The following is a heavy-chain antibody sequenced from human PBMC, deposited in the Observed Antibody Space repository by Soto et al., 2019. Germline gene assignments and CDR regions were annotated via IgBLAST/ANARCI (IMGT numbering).Heavy chain of an antibody. V-gene: IGHV3-11*06. CDR1: GFTFSDYY. CDR2: ISSSSSYT. CDR3: ARDLPWNQRNDAFDI. Sequence: GSLRLSCAASGFTFSDYYMSWIRQAPGKGLEWVSYISSSSSYTNYADSVKGRFTISRDNAKNSLYLQMNSLRAEDTAVYYCARDLPWNQRNDAFDIWGQGTMVTVSS. D-gene: IGHD1-1*01. J-gene: IGHJ3*02.